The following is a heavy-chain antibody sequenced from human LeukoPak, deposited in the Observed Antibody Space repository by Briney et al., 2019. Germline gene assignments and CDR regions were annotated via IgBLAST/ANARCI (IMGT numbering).Heavy chain of an antibody. D-gene: IGHD3-22*01. Sequence: GGSLRLSCAASGFTVSSSYMSWVRQAPGKGLEWVSRIYSEGNTYYAESVKGRFTISRDNSENTLYLQMNSLRAEDTAVYYCASPARSGYYFGAFDIWGQGTMVTVSS. CDR1: GFTVSSSY. CDR2: IYSEGNT. J-gene: IGHJ3*02. CDR3: ASPARSGYYFGAFDI. V-gene: IGHV3-53*01.